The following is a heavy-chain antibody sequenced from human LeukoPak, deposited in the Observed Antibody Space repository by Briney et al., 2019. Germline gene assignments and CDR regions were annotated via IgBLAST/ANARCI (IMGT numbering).Heavy chain of an antibody. V-gene: IGHV3-23*01. CDR2: ISGSGGST. Sequence: GGSLRLSCAVSGSTFSSYAMSWVRQAPGKGLEWVSAISGSGGSTYYADSVKGRFTISRDNSKNTLYLQMNSLRAEDTAVYYCAKAYYDFWSGYSPNWFDPWGQGTLVTVSS. CDR3: AKAYYDFWSGYSPNWFDP. D-gene: IGHD3-3*01. CDR1: GSTFSSYA. J-gene: IGHJ5*02.